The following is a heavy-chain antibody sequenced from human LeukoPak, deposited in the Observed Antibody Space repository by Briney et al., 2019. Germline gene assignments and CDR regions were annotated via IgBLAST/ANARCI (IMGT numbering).Heavy chain of an antibody. V-gene: IGHV3-23*01. D-gene: IGHD4-23*01. Sequence: GGSLRLSCAVSGLTFSRYAMSWVRQAPGKGLEWVSAISGSGGSTYYADSVKGRFTISRDNSKNTLYLQMNSLRAEDTAVYYCAKADTTVVPNLDYWGQGTLVTVSS. J-gene: IGHJ4*02. CDR1: GLTFSRYA. CDR3: AKADTTVVPNLDY. CDR2: ISGSGGST.